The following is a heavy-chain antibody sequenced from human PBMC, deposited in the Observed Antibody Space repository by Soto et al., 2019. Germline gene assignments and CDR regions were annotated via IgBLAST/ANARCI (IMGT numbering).Heavy chain of an antibody. CDR1: GYTFTSYA. D-gene: IGHD2-21*02. Sequence: QVQLVQSGAEEKKPGASVKVSCKASGYTFTSYAMHWVRQAPGQRLEWMGWINAGNGNTKYSQKFQGRVTITRDTSASTAYMELSSLRSEDKAVYYCARSIVVVTALDSWGQGTLVTVSS. J-gene: IGHJ4*02. V-gene: IGHV1-3*05. CDR2: INAGNGNT. CDR3: ARSIVVVTALDS.